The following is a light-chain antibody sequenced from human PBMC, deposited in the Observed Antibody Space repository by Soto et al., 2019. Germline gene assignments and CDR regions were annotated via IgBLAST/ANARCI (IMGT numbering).Light chain of an antibody. CDR1: QSVSSN. V-gene: IGKV3-15*01. Sequence: EIVMTQSPATLSVSPGERATLSCRVSQSVSSNLAWYQQKPGQAPRLLIYGASTMATGIPARFSGSGSGTKFTLTISSLQSEDFAVYYCQHYHNWPPWTFGQGTKVEVK. CDR2: GAS. CDR3: QHYHNWPPWT. J-gene: IGKJ1*01.